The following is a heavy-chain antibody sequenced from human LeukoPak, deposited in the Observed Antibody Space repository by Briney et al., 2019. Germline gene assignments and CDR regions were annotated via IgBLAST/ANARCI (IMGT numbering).Heavy chain of an antibody. CDR1: GYTFTSYY. D-gene: IGHD6-19*01. Sequence: ASVKVSCKASGYTFTSYYMHWVRQAPGQGLEWMGIINPSGGSTSYAQKFQGRVTMTRDTSTSTVYMELSSLRSEDTAVYYCASSGEGYSSGWYTKNLFDYWGQGTLVTVSS. V-gene: IGHV1-46*01. CDR3: ASSGEGYSSGWYTKNLFDY. CDR2: INPSGGST. J-gene: IGHJ4*02.